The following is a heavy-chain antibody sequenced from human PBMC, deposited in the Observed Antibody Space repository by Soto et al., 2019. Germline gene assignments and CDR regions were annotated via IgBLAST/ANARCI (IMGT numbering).Heavy chain of an antibody. CDR3: AASDYVSALYGMDV. J-gene: IGHJ6*02. CDR2: MNPNSGNT. Sequence: QVQLVQSGAEVKKPGASVKVSCKASGYTFTSYDINWVRQATGQGLEWMGWMNPNSGNTGYAQKFQGRVTMTRNTTISTAYKVLSSLRSEDTDVYYCAASDYVSALYGMDVWGQGTTVTVSS. D-gene: IGHD3-10*01. V-gene: IGHV1-8*01. CDR1: GYTFTSYD.